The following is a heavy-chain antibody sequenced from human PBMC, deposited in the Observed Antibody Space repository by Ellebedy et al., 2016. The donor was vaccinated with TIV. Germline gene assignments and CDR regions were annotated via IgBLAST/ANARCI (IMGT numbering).Heavy chain of an antibody. CDR1: GFTFRSYA. J-gene: IGHJ4*02. V-gene: IGHV3-23*01. CDR3: AKGRGGGSDTSAPRYYFDY. CDR2: ISSTGSRT. D-gene: IGHD3-22*01. Sequence: GESLKISCAASGFTFRSYAMSWVRQAPGKGLEWVSNISSTGSRTYYADSVEGRFIISRDNSKKTLYLQMNSRRAEDTAVYYCAKGRGGGSDTSAPRYYFDYWGLGTLVTVSS.